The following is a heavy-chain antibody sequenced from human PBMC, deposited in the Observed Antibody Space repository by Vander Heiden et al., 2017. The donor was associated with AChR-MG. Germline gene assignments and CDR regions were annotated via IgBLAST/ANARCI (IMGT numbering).Heavy chain of an antibody. J-gene: IGHJ5*02. Sequence: QVQLQESGPGLAKPSETLSLSSTVPGDSIRDSHWAWIRQPPGEGLEWIGYIDSRGSTNYNPSLKSRVTISVDMSKNQFSLNLRSVTTADTAIYYCARDRYCSGGYCYSGRFDPWGQGTLVTVSS. D-gene: IGHD2-15*01. CDR3: ARDRYCSGGYCYSGRFDP. CDR2: IDSRGST. CDR1: GDSIRDSH. V-gene: IGHV4-59*01.